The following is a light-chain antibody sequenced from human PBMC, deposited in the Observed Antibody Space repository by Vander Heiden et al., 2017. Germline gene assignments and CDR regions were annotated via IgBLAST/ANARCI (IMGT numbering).Light chain of an antibody. J-gene: IGLJ2*01. V-gene: IGLV3-1*01. CDR1: KLGDKY. Sequence: SYELTQPPSVFVSPGQTASITCSGDKLGDKYACWYQQKPGQSPVLVIYQDSKRPSGIPERFSGSNSGKTATLTISGTQAMDEADYYCQAWDSSTVVFGGGTKLTVL. CDR3: QAWDSSTVV. CDR2: QDS.